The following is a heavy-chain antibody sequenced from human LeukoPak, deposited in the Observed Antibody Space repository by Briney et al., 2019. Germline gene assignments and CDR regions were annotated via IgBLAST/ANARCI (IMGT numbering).Heavy chain of an antibody. CDR2: MTSSSTYI. V-gene: IGHV3-21*01. J-gene: IGHJ4*02. CDR3: ARGIYYDILTGPPDY. CDR1: GFDFSGYS. Sequence: GGSLRLSCAASGFDFSGYSMTWVRQAPGKGLEWVASMTSSSTYIDYADSVKGRFTLSRDNAENSLYLQMHGLRPDDTAVYYCARGIYYDILTGPPDYWGQGTLVTVSS. D-gene: IGHD3-9*01.